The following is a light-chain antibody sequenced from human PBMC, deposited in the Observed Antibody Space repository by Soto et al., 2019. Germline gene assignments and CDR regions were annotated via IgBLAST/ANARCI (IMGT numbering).Light chain of an antibody. CDR1: NIGSTS. V-gene: IGLV3-21*02. Sequence: SYELTQPHSVSVAPGQTAIITCGEKNIGSTSVHWYQQKPGQGPVLVVYDDSDRPSRIPERFSGSKSGKVATLTISRVEAGDEADYDCHVWDDSDHYVVGSGTKVTVL. CDR3: HVWDDSDHYV. J-gene: IGLJ1*01. CDR2: DDS.